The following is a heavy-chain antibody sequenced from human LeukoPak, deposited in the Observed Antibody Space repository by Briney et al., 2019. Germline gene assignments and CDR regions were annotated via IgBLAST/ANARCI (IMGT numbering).Heavy chain of an antibody. J-gene: IGHJ4*02. D-gene: IGHD6-13*01. CDR1: GGSVSSGSYY. Sequence: SETLSLTCTVSGGSVSSGSYYWSWIRQPPGKGLEWIGYIYYRGSTNYNPSLKSRVTISVDTSKNQFSLKLSSVTAADTAVYYCARDPRIASGFDYWGQGTLVTVSS. V-gene: IGHV4-61*01. CDR3: ARDPRIASGFDY. CDR2: IYYRGST.